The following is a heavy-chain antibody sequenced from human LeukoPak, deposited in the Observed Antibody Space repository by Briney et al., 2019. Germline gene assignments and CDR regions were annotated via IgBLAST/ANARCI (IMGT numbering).Heavy chain of an antibody. D-gene: IGHD1-1*01. V-gene: IGHV3-48*03. Sequence: GGSLRLSCGASGFTFRNFEMNWVRQAPGKGLEWVSYISYRGRTRFYADFVKGRLTISRDNDKKSLYLQMHRLRVEDTAVYYCARVYPTGYFYHTEVWGIGATVTVS. CDR3: ARVYPTGYFYHTEV. J-gene: IGHJ6*03. CDR1: GFTFRNFE. CDR2: ISYRGRTR.